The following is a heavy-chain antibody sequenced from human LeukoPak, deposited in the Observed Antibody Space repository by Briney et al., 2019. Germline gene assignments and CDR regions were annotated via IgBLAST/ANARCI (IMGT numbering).Heavy chain of an antibody. D-gene: IGHD6-25*01. V-gene: IGHV4-34*01. Sequence: SETLSLTRAVYGGSFSGYYWSWFRQPPGKGLEWIGEINHSGSTNYSPSLKSRVTISVDTSKNQFSLKLSSVTAADTAVYYCARFPPRASKSSERWGQGTLVTVSS. CDR1: GGSFSGYY. CDR3: ARFPPRASKSSER. CDR2: INHSGST. J-gene: IGHJ4*02.